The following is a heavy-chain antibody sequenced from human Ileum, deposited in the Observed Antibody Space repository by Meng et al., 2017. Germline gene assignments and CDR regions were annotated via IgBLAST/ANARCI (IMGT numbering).Heavy chain of an antibody. D-gene: IGHD6-19*01. J-gene: IGHJ5*02. CDR1: GGSLSTSGYY. V-gene: IGHV4-39*01. Sequence: QPQLQESGPGLVKPSEALSLPCRVSGGSLSTSGYYWGWIRQPPGKGLEWIGSIGHSGITYYTPSLKSRVTVSIDTSKSQFSLKLTSVTAADTAVYYCVRSSGWVRTGFDPWGQGTLVTVSS. CDR3: VRSSGWVRTGFDP. CDR2: IGHSGIT.